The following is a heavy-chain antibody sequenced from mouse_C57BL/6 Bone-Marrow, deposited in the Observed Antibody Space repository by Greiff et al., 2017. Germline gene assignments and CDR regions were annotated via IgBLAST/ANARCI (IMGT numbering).Heavy chain of an antibody. J-gene: IGHJ2*01. CDR3: SATIVAYYFDY. CDR1: GFNIKDDY. D-gene: IGHD1-1*01. Sequence: EVQLQQSGAELVRPGASVKLSCTASGFNIKDDYMHWVKPRPEQGLEWIGWIDPANGDPEYASKFQGKATLTADKSSHNAYLLLSSQTSEYTAVVYCSATIVAYYFDYWGQGTTLTVSS. CDR2: IDPANGDP. V-gene: IGHV14-4*01.